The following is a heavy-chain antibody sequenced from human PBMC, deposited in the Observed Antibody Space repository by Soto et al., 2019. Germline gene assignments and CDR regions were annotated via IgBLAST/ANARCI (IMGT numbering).Heavy chain of an antibody. V-gene: IGHV3-74*01. CDR1: GFNFSSDW. J-gene: IGHJ5*02. CDR2: IDTDGIVI. D-gene: IGHD6-13*01. Sequence: PGGSLRLSCAGSGFNFSSDWMHWVRQAPGKRLVWVARIDTDGIVINYADSVRGRFTISRDNAKNTLYLQMNSLRAEDTAIYYCARDMESAAGIYNWFDPWGQGTLVTVSS. CDR3: ARDMESAAGIYNWFDP.